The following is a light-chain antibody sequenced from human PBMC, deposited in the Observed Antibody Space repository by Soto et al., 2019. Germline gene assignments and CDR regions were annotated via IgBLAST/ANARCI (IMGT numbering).Light chain of an antibody. V-gene: IGKV1-5*03. J-gene: IGKJ1*01. CDR3: QQYNSYST. CDR1: KSISSW. Sequence: DIQMTQSPSTLSASVGDRVTITCRASKSISSWLAWYQQKPGKAPKLLIYKASSLESGVPSRFSGRGSGTQFTLTISSLQPDDFATYYCQQYNSYSTFGQGTKVEIK. CDR2: KAS.